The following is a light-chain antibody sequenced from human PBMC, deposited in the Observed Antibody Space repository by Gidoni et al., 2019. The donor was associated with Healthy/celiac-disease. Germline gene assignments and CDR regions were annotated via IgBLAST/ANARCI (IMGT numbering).Light chain of an antibody. CDR1: QSISSY. Sequence: IHMTQSPSSLSASVGDRVPITCRASQSISSYLNWYQQKPGKAPKLLIYAASSLQSGVPSRFSSSGSGTDFTLTISSLQPEDFATYYCQQSYSTPLTVGGGTKVEIK. V-gene: IGKV1-39*01. J-gene: IGKJ4*01. CDR2: AAS. CDR3: QQSYSTPLT.